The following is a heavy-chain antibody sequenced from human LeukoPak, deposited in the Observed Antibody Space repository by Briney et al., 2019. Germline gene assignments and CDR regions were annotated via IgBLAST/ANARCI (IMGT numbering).Heavy chain of an antibody. CDR2: FDPEDGET. Sequence: GASVKVSCKVSGYTLTELSMHWVRQAPGKGLEWMGGFDPEDGETIYAQKFQGRVTMTEDTSTDTAYMELSSLRSEDTAVYYCATAPMAVAGMGGDYWGQGTLVTVSS. CDR3: ATAPMAVAGMGGDY. J-gene: IGHJ4*02. CDR1: GYTLTELS. V-gene: IGHV1-24*01. D-gene: IGHD6-19*01.